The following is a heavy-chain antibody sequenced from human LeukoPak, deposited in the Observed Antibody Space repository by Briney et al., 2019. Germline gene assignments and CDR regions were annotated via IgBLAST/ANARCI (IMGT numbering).Heavy chain of an antibody. CDR3: TRVSVRGFDY. CDR2: IYYSGST. CDR1: GVSISSYY. V-gene: IGHV4-59*01. J-gene: IGHJ4*02. Sequence: SETLSLTCTVSGVSISSYYLSWIRQPPGKGLEWIAYIYYSGSTNYNPSLKSRGTISVNTSTNQFPLKLITVTPADKSAYYCTRVSVRGFDYWGQGTPVTVPS.